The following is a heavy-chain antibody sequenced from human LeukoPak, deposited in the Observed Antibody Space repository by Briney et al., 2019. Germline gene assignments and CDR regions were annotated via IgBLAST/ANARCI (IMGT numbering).Heavy chain of an antibody. J-gene: IGHJ4*02. CDR1: GFTFSSYG. V-gene: IGHV3-30*18. Sequence: QSGGSLRLSCAASGFTFSSYGMHWVRQAPGKGLEWVAVISYDGSNKYYADSVKGRFTISRDNSKNTLYLQMNSLRAEDTAVYYCAKDHREFPFLSFLDYWGQGTLVTVSS. CDR3: AKDHREFPFLSFLDY. D-gene: IGHD2-21*01. CDR2: ISYDGSNK.